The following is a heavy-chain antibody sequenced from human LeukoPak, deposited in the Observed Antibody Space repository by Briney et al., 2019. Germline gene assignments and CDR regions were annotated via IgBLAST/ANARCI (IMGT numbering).Heavy chain of an antibody. CDR2: IYYSGST. CDR3: ASVSSSANSYYYYYYMDV. Sequence: SETLSLTCTVSGGSISSYYWSWIRQPPGKGLEWIGYIYYSGSTNYNPSLKSRVTISVDTSKNQFSLKLSSVTAADTAVYYCASVSSSANSYYYYYYMDVWGKGTTVTVSS. CDR1: GGSISSYY. V-gene: IGHV4-59*01. D-gene: IGHD6-6*01. J-gene: IGHJ6*03.